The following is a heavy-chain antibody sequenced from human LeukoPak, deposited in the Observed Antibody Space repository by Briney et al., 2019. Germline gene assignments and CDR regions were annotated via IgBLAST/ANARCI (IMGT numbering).Heavy chain of an antibody. CDR3: AKDARRTFGLSSGLYRGSYYFDY. CDR1: GGSFSGHY. D-gene: IGHD6-19*01. J-gene: IGHJ4*02. CDR2: INHSGST. Sequence: SETLSLTCAVYGGSFSGHYWSWIRQPPGKGLEWIGEINHSGSTNYNPSLKSRVTISVDTSKNQFSLKLSSVTAADTAVYYCAKDARRTFGLSSGLYRGSYYFDYWGQGTLVTVSS. V-gene: IGHV4-34*01.